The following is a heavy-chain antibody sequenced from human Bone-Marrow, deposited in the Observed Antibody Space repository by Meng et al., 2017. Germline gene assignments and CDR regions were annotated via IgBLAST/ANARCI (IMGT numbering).Heavy chain of an antibody. V-gene: IGHV4-4*02. D-gene: IGHD1-26*01. J-gene: IGHJ5*02. CDR3: ARGQYFSWWELLPAFWFDP. Sequence: VARREPGLGLGMRSGTRAPSCAVSGVSRSSRNWWSWVRPPPGKGLEWIGEIYHSGSTNYNPSLKSRVTIYVDKSKNQFSLKLSSVTAADTAVYYCARGQYFSWWELLPAFWFDPWGQGTLVTVSS. CDR2: IYHSGST. CDR1: GVSRSSRNW.